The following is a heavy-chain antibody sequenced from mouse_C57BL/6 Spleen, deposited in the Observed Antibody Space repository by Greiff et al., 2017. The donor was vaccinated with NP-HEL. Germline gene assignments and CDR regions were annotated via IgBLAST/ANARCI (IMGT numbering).Heavy chain of an antibody. D-gene: IGHD2-12*01. CDR2: ISYDGSN. V-gene: IGHV3-6*01. J-gene: IGHJ3*01. CDR3: AREGRREWLAY. Sequence: VQLQQSGPGLVKPSQSLSLTCSVTGYSITSGYYWNWIRQFPGNKLEWMGYISYDGSNNYNPSLKNRISITRDTSKNQFFLKLNSVTTEDTATYDCAREGRREWLAYWGQGTLVTVSA. CDR1: GYSITSGYY.